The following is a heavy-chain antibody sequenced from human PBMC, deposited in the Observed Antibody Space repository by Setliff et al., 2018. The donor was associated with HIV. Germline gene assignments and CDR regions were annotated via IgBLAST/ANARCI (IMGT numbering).Heavy chain of an antibody. CDR3: AKDYWSYSSSWYYFDY. CDR2: IWYDRSDE. D-gene: IGHD6-13*01. CDR1: GFTFSSYG. V-gene: IGHV3-33*06. J-gene: IGHJ4*02. Sequence: PGGSLRLSCTASGFTFSSYGMNWVRQAPGKGLEWVAVIWYDRSDEYYADSVKGRFTISRDDSKNTVYLQMNSLRAEDTAVYYCAKDYWSYSSSWYYFDYWGQGTLVTVSS.